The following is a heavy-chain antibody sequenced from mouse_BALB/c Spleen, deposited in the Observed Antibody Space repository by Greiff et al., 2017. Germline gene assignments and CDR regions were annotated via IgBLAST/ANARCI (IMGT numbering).Heavy chain of an antibody. Sequence: EVQLVESGGGLVKPGGSLKLSCAASGFTFSDYYMYWVRQTPEKRLEWVATISDGGSYTYYPDSVKGRFTISRDNAKNNLYLQMSSLKSEDTAMYYCARDGEAFDYWGQGTTLTVSS. CDR3: ARDGEAFDY. J-gene: IGHJ2*01. CDR1: GFTFSDYY. CDR2: ISDGGSYT. V-gene: IGHV5-4*02.